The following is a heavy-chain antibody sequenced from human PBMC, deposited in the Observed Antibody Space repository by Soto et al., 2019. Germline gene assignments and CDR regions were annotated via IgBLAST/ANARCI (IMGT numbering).Heavy chain of an antibody. D-gene: IGHD5-18*01. CDR3: PTRALGASGDTFCSNYHGLHI. CDR2: ISGSGGNT. Sequence: PGGSLRLSCAASGFTFSNYAMTWVRQAPGKGLEWVSAISGSGGNTYYADTVKGRCTISRDNSNSALYLQMNSLTAEDTAVYFCPTRALGASGDTFCSNYHGLHIRRQGTT. V-gene: IGHV3-23*01. J-gene: IGHJ6*01. CDR1: GFTFSNYA.